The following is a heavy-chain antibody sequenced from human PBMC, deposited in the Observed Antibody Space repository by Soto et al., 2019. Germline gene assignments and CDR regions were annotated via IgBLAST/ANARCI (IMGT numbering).Heavy chain of an antibody. D-gene: IGHD3-3*01. CDR1: GGTINSGDYF. V-gene: IGHV4-30-4*01. CDR3: ATRWTQDNWFDP. CDR2: IFYTGST. J-gene: IGHJ5*02. Sequence: PSETLSLTCSVSGGTINSGDYFWSWIRQPLGKGLEWIGSIFYTGSTYYSPSLKSRASMSMDTSKNQFSLKLSSVTAADTAVYYCATRWTQDNWFDPWGQGTLVTVSS.